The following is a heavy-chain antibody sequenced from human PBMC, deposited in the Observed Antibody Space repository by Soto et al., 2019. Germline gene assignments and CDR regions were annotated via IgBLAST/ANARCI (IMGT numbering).Heavy chain of an antibody. CDR1: GGTFSSYT. J-gene: IGHJ4*02. CDR2: IIPILGIA. D-gene: IGHD2-15*01. CDR3: AGWRRGGYCSGGSCYSIDY. V-gene: IGHV1-69*02. Sequence: QVQLVQSGAEVKEPGSSVPVSCKASGGTFSSYTISWVRQAPGQGLEWMGRIIPILGIANYAQKFQGRVTITADKSTSTAYMELSSLRTEDTAVDYCAGWRRGGYCSGGSCYSIDYWGQGTLVTVSS.